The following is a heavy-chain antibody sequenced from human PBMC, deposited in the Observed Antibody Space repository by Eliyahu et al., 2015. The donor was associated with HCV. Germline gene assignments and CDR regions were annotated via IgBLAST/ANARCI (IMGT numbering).Heavy chain of an antibody. J-gene: IGHJ4*02. CDR2: ISSSSSTI. CDR3: ARDLQGQGARYDSSGHVGY. D-gene: IGHD3-22*01. CDR1: GFTFXSYX. V-gene: IGHV3-48*02. Sequence: EVQLVESGGGLVQPGGSLRLSCAASGFTFXSYXLNWVRQAPGKGLEWVSYISSSSSTIYYADSVKGRFTISRDNAKNSLYLQMNSLRDEDTAVYYCARDLQGQGARYDSSGHVGYWGQGTLVTVSS.